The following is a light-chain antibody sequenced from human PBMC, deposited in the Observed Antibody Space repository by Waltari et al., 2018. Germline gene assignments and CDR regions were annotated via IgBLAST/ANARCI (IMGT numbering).Light chain of an antibody. CDR2: WAS. CDR3: QQYYSTPHT. V-gene: IGKV4-1*01. Sequence: DIVMTQSPDSLAVSLGERAAINCKSSQSVLYSYNNKNSIAWYQQQPGQPPKLLIYWASTRESGVPHRFSGSGSGTDFTLTISSLQAEDVAVYYCQQYYSTPHTFGQGTKLEIK. CDR1: QSVLYSYNNKNS. J-gene: IGKJ2*01.